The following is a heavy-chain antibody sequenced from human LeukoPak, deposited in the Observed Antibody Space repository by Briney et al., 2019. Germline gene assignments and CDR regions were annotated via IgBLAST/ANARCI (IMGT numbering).Heavy chain of an antibody. CDR3: AKGSSPFDY. V-gene: IGHV3-23*01. J-gene: IGHJ4*02. CDR2: ISANGGGT. D-gene: IGHD6-13*01. Sequence: PGGSLRLSCAASGFTFSNYAMSWVRQAPGKGLEWDSAISANGGGTYYADSVKGRFTISRDNSKNTLYLQMNSLRAEDTAVYYCAKGSSPFDYWGQGTLVTVSS. CDR1: GFTFSNYA.